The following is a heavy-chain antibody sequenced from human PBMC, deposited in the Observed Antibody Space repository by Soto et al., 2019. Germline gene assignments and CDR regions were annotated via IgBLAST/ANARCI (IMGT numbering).Heavy chain of an antibody. CDR2: ISYDGSNK. D-gene: IGHD3-3*01. J-gene: IGHJ4*02. CDR3: AREGYDFCSPYYPSVAY. Sequence: QVQLVESGGGVVQPGRSLRLSCAASGFTFSTYAMHWVRQAPGKGLEWVAVISYDGSNKYYADSVKGRFTISRDNSKNSLYLQMNSLRPEDTAVYYCAREGYDFCSPYYPSVAYWGQGTLVTVSS. V-gene: IGHV3-30-3*01. CDR1: GFTFSTYA.